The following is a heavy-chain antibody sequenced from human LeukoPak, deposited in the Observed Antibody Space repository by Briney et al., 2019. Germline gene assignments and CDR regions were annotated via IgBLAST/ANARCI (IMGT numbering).Heavy chain of an antibody. CDR3: ARGGYGGNFYWYFDL. CDR1: FDSLGSQY. V-gene: IGHV4-59*11. D-gene: IGHD4-23*01. CDR2: IFYSGTT. Sequence: SETVSLTCPFSFDSLGSQYWSWIRQPPGKGLEWIGYIFYSGTTNYNPSLKSRVTLSIDTSKKEFSLTLTSVTAADTAVYYCARGGYGGNFYWYFDLWGRGTLVTVSS. J-gene: IGHJ2*01.